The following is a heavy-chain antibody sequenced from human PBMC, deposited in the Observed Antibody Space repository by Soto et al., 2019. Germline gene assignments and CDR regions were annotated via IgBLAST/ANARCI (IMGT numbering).Heavy chain of an antibody. V-gene: IGHV3-15*01. CDR1: GFTFSTAW. CDR3: TSEWVTTRH. Sequence: EVQLVESGGGLVKPGGSLRLSCAASGFTFSTAWMAWVRQTPAKGLEWVGRIKSKTDGGTPDYAAPVKGRFTISRDDSENTLYLQMNSLNTEDTAVYYCTSEWVTTRHLVQCTLVTVSS. CDR2: IKSKTDGGTP. D-gene: IGHD4-17*01. J-gene: IGHJ1*01.